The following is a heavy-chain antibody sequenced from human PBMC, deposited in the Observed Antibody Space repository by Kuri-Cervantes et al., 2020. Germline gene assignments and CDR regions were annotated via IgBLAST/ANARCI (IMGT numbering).Heavy chain of an antibody. D-gene: IGHD4-17*01. J-gene: IGHJ2*01. V-gene: IGHV3-13*01. CDR1: GFTFSSYD. CDR2: IGTAGDT. CDR3: ARGYGGWYFDL. Sequence: GESLKISCAASGFTFSSYDMHWVRQATGKGLEWVSAIGTAGDTYYSGSVKGRFTISRDNAENSLYLQMNSLRAGDTAVYFCARGYGGWYFDLWGRGTLVAVSS.